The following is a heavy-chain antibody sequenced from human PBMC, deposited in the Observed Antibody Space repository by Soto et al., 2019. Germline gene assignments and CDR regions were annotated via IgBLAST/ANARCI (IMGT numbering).Heavy chain of an antibody. D-gene: IGHD3-22*01. CDR2: ISAYNGNT. CDR1: GYTFTSYG. Sequence: ASVKVSCKASGYTFTSYGISWVRQAPGQGLEWMGWISAYNGNTNYAQKLQGRVTMTTDTSTSTAYMELRSLRSDDTAVYYCARDPFHYYDSSGYYRRAFDIWGQGTMVTVSS. CDR3: ARDPFHYYDSSGYYRRAFDI. J-gene: IGHJ3*02. V-gene: IGHV1-18*01.